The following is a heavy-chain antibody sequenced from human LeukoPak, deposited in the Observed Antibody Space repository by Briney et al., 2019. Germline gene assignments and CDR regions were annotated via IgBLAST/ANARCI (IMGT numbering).Heavy chain of an antibody. CDR1: AFTFSDYS. CDR3: ARDRLTSGSYFFDY. J-gene: IGHJ4*02. D-gene: IGHD1-26*01. V-gene: IGHV3-48*01. CDR2: ISGRSSTI. Sequence: GGSLRLSCAASAFTFSDYSMNWVRQAPGKGLEWISYISGRSSTIYYADSVRGRFTISRDNAKNSMYLQMNSLGAEDTAVYYCARDRLTSGSYFFDYWGQGTLVTVSS.